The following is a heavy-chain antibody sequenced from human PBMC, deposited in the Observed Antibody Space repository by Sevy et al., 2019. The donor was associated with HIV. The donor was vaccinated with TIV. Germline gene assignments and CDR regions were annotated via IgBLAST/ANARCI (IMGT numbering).Heavy chain of an antibody. CDR3: TRVGCPNGVCYNYYYSFMDV. Sequence: GGSLRLSCAASGFTLDDYGMSWVRQAPGKGLEWVSGINSNSGSIGYADSVKGRFTISRDNAKNSLYLQMKNLRAEDTALYYCTRVGCPNGVCYNYYYSFMDVWGTGTTVTVSS. CDR2: INSNSGSI. V-gene: IGHV3-20*04. D-gene: IGHD2-8*01. CDR1: GFTLDDYG. J-gene: IGHJ6*03.